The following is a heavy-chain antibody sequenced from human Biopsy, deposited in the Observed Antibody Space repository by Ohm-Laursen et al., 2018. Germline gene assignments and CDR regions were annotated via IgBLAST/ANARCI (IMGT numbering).Heavy chain of an antibody. V-gene: IGHV3-21*01. CDR3: ARDSSRRAREGGMDV. Sequence: SLRLSCAASGFSVSSYDMNWVRQAPGTGLGWLSYISETSSHIYDADSVRGRFTVARDIAKNSLYLQLNSLRVEDTAVYYCARDSSRRAREGGMDVWGQGTTVTVSS. D-gene: IGHD6-6*01. CDR1: GFSVSSYD. CDR2: ISETSSHI. J-gene: IGHJ6*02.